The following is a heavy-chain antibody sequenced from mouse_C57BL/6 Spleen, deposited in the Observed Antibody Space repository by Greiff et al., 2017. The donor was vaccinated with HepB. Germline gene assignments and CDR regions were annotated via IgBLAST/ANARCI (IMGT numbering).Heavy chain of an antibody. D-gene: IGHD2-3*01. Sequence: EVQRVESGPGMVKPSQSLSLTCTVTGYSITSGYDWHWIRHFPGNKLEWMGYISYSGSTNYNPSLKSRISITHDTSKNHFFLKLNSVTTEDTATYYCARDGYYGGFAYWGQGTLVTVSA. CDR2: ISYSGST. CDR1: GYSITSGYD. CDR3: ARDGYYGGFAY. J-gene: IGHJ3*01. V-gene: IGHV3-1*01.